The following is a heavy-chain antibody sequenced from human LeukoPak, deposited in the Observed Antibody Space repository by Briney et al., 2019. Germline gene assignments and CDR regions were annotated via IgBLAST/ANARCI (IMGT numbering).Heavy chain of an antibody. CDR2: ISGSGGST. CDR1: GFTFSSYA. D-gene: IGHD3-10*01. Sequence: PGGSLRLSCAASGFTFSSYAMSWVRQAPGKGLEWVSAISGSGGSTYYADSVKGRFTISRDNAKNSLYLQMNSLRAEDTAVYYCARDYGSGSSPLYYFDYWGQGTLVTVSS. V-gene: IGHV3-23*01. J-gene: IGHJ4*02. CDR3: ARDYGSGSSPLYYFDY.